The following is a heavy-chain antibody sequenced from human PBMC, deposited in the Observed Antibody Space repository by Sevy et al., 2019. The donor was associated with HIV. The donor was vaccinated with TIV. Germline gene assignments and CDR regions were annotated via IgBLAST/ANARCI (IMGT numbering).Heavy chain of an antibody. J-gene: IGHJ4*02. Sequence: SDTLSLTCSVSDGSISGYFWTWVRQSPGKGLEWIGNIYFTGNTDYSPSLKSRVTLSLDTSKSQFSLTLKSVTAADTAIYFCARDSTTRPRVLDYWGQGTLVTVSS. CDR1: DGSISGYF. V-gene: IGHV4-59*01. CDR2: IYFTGNT. D-gene: IGHD1-1*01. CDR3: ARDSTTRPRVLDY.